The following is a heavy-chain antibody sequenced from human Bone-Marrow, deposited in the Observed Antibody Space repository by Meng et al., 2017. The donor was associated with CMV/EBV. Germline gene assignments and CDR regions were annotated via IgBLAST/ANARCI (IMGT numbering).Heavy chain of an antibody. J-gene: IGHJ6*02. Sequence: ASVKVSCKASGYTFTSYYMQWVRQAPGQGLEWMGIINPSGGSTSYAQKFQGRVTMTRDTSTSTVYMELSSLRSEDTAVYYCAAYLPGGSCYSYYYGMDVWGQGTTVTVSS. CDR3: AAYLPGGSCYSYYYGMDV. D-gene: IGHD2-15*01. CDR2: INPSGGST. V-gene: IGHV1-46*01. CDR1: GYTFTSYY.